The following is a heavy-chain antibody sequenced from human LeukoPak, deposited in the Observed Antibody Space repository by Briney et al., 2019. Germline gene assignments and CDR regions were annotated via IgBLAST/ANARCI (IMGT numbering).Heavy chain of an antibody. Sequence: PSETLSLTCTVSGGSISSSSYYWGWIRQPPGKGLEWIGEINHSGSTNYNPSLKSRVTISVDTSKNQFSLKLSSVTAADTAVYYCARGSSSGWFDAFDIWGQGTMVTVSS. CDR3: ARGSSSGWFDAFDI. J-gene: IGHJ3*02. V-gene: IGHV4-39*07. D-gene: IGHD6-19*01. CDR2: INHSGST. CDR1: GGSISSSSYY.